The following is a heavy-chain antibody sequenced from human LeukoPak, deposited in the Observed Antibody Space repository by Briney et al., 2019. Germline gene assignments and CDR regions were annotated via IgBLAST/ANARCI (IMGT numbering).Heavy chain of an antibody. CDR3: AKDPLATYYYDSSGNRDFDY. Sequence: GGSLRLSCAASGFTFSSYAMSWVRQAPGKGLEWVSAISGSGGSTYYADSVEGRFTISRDNSKNTLYLQMNSLRAEDTAVYYCAKDPLATYYYDSSGNRDFDYWGQGTLVTVSS. CDR1: GFTFSSYA. J-gene: IGHJ4*02. CDR2: ISGSGGST. V-gene: IGHV3-23*01. D-gene: IGHD3-22*01.